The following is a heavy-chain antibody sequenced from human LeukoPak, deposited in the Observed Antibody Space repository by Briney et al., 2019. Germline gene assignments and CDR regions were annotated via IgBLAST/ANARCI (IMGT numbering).Heavy chain of an antibody. CDR1: GYTFTSSY. V-gene: IGHV1-46*01. Sequence: ASVKVSCKASGYTFTSSYMHWVRQAPGQGLEWMGVINPSAGSTTYAQKFQGRVTMTRDTSTSTVYMELPSLRSEDTAVYYCARGIAVAGTVWFDPWGQGTLVTVSS. CDR2: INPSAGST. J-gene: IGHJ5*02. D-gene: IGHD6-19*01. CDR3: ARGIAVAGTVWFDP.